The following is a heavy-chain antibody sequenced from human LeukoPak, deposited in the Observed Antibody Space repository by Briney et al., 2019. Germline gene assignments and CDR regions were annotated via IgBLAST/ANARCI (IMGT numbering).Heavy chain of an antibody. CDR1: GHTFTSYD. CDR2: MNPNSGNT. CDR3: ATEQWLVSRNWFDP. Sequence: ASVKVSCKASGHTFTSYDINWVRQATGQGLEWMGWMNPNSGNTGYAQKFQGRVTMTRNTSISTAYMELSSLRSEDTAVYYCATEQWLVSRNWFDPWGQGTLVTVSS. D-gene: IGHD6-19*01. V-gene: IGHV1-8*01. J-gene: IGHJ5*02.